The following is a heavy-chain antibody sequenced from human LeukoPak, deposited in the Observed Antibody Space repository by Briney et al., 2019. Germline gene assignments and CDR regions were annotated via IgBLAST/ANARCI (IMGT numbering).Heavy chain of an antibody. D-gene: IGHD2-2*01. CDR1: GGSISSSSYY. V-gene: IGHV4-39*07. CDR3: ARDRVVPAARGYYYYYMDV. J-gene: IGHJ6*03. CDR2: IYYSGST. Sequence: SETLSLTCTVSGGSISSSSYYWGWIRQPPGKGLEWIGSIYYSGSTYYNPSLKSRVTISVDTSKNQFSLKLSSVTAADTAVYYCARDRVVPAARGYYYYYMDVWGKGTTVTVSS.